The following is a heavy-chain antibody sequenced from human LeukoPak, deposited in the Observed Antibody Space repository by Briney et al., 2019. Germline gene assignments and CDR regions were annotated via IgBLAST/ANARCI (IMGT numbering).Heavy chain of an antibody. D-gene: IGHD2-2*02. V-gene: IGHV3-30*02. CDR2: IRYDGSNK. Sequence: GGSLRLSCAASGFTFSSYSMNWVRQAPGKGLEWVAFIRYDGSNKYYADSVKGRFTISRDNSKNTLYLQMNSLRAEDTAVYYCAKDWLHCSSTSCYIEVAFDIWGQGTMVTVSS. J-gene: IGHJ3*02. CDR3: AKDWLHCSSTSCYIEVAFDI. CDR1: GFTFSSYS.